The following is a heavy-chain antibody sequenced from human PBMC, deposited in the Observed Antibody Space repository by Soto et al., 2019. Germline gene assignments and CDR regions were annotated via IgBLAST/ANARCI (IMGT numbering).Heavy chain of an antibody. CDR3: ARKGLYNWFDP. Sequence: SETLSLTCTASGGSISSSGYYWGWIRQPPGKGLEWIGTIYYSGSTYYNPSLKSRVTISVDTSKNQFSLKLSSVTAADTAVYYCARKGLYNWFDPWGQGTLVTVSS. J-gene: IGHJ5*02. CDR2: IYYSGST. V-gene: IGHV4-39*01. CDR1: GGSISSSGYY.